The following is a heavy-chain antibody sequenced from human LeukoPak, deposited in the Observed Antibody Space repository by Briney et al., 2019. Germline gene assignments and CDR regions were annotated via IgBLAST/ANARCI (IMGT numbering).Heavy chain of an antibody. J-gene: IGHJ4*02. V-gene: IGHV3-9*03. CDR1: GFTFDDYA. CDR2: ISWNSGSI. Sequence: PGRSLRLSCAASGFTFDDYAMHWVRQAPGKGLEWVSGISWNSGSIGYADSVKGRFTISRDNAKNSLYLQMNSLRAEDMALYYCAKDTAPYCSSTSCSNYFDYWGQGTLVTVSS. D-gene: IGHD2-2*01. CDR3: AKDTAPYCSSTSCSNYFDY.